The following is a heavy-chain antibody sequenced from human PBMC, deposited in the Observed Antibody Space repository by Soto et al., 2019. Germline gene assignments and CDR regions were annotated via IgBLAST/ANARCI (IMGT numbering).Heavy chain of an antibody. CDR2: ISGYKNNT. J-gene: IGHJ3*02. D-gene: IGHD2-21*01. CDR1: VYNFTTYG. Sequence: GASVKVSCKASVYNFTTYGISWVRQAPGQGLEWMGWISGYKNNTDYAQKFQGRFTMTTDTSTTTVYMDLRSLRSDDTAMYYCARDGPTIVAKDAFDIWGQGTMVTVSS. V-gene: IGHV1-18*01. CDR3: ARDGPTIVAKDAFDI.